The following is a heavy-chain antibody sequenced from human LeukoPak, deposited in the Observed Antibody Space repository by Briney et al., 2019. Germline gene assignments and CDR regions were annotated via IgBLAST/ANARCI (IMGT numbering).Heavy chain of an antibody. V-gene: IGHV5-51*01. J-gene: IGHJ4*02. CDR2: MYPGDSDP. D-gene: IGHD4-17*01. Sequence: GIMYPGDSDPRYSQSFQGQVTISADRSISTDYLQWSSLKASDTAMYYCARVDYGDTGHYFDYWGQGTLVTVSS. CDR3: ARVDYGDTGHYFDY.